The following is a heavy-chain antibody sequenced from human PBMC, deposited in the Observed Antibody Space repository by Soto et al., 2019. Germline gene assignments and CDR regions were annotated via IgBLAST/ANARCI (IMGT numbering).Heavy chain of an antibody. CDR1: GGSISIGGDS. J-gene: IGHJ5*02. D-gene: IGHD6-13*01. CDR3: ARVYSSSSCFDP. Sequence: PSGTLDLSCTFSGGSISIGGDSGRWIRQHPGKGLEWIGYIYYSGSTYYNPSLKSRVTISVDTSKNQFSLKLSSVTAADTAVYYCARVYSSSSCFDPWGQGTLVTVSS. CDR2: IYYSGST. V-gene: IGHV4-31*03.